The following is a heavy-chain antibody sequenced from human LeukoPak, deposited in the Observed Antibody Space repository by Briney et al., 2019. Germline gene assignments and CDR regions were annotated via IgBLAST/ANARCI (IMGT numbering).Heavy chain of an antibody. J-gene: IGHJ5*02. V-gene: IGHV3-30*04. D-gene: IGHD5-18*01. CDR3: AKPRGPNGYDHENWFDP. Sequence: GGSLRLSCAASGFTFSSYAMHWVRQAPGKGLEWVAVISYDGSNKYYADSVKGRFTISRDNSKNTLYLQMNSLRAEDTAVYYCAKPRGPNGYDHENWFDPWGQGTLVTVSS. CDR1: GFTFSSYA. CDR2: ISYDGSNK.